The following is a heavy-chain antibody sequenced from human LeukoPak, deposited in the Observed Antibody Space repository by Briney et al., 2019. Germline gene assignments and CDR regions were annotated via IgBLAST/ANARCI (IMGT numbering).Heavy chain of an antibody. Sequence: ASVKVSCKASGYTFTGYYMHWVRQAPGQGLEWMGIINPSGGSTSYAQKFQGRVTMTRDTSTSTVYMELSSLRSEDTAVYYCARDISPKYYGMDVWGQGTTVTVSS. CDR3: ARDISPKYYGMDV. D-gene: IGHD3-9*01. V-gene: IGHV1-46*01. J-gene: IGHJ6*02. CDR2: INPSGGST. CDR1: GYTFTGYY.